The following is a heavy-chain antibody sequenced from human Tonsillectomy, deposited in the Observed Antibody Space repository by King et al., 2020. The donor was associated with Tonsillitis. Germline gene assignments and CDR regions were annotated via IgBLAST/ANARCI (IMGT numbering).Heavy chain of an antibody. V-gene: IGHV1-2*02. CDR2: INPHSGGT. J-gene: IGHJ4*02. D-gene: IGHD3-16*01. CDR1: GYTFTGCY. CDR3: ARDSIGDGGSMSWFDF. Sequence: QLVQSGAEVKKPGASVKVSCKASGYTFTGCYIHWVRQAPGQGLEWMGWINPHSGGTKYAQRFQGRVTMTRDTSIDTVYMDLSGLTSDDTAVYYCARDSIGDGGSMSWFDFWGQGTLITVSS.